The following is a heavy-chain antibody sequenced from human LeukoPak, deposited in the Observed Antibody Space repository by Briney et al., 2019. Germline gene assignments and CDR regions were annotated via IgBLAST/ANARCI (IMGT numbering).Heavy chain of an antibody. V-gene: IGHV4-59*01. D-gene: IGHD3-22*01. CDR2: IYYSGTT. J-gene: IGHJ4*02. CDR3: ARDRSSGYPGTFDY. CDR1: GGSIRSYY. Sequence: PSETLSLTCNVSGGSIRSYYWSWIRQPPGEGLEYIGYIYYSGTTNYNPSLKSRVTISIDTSKNQFSLKLSSVTAADTAVYYCARDRSSGYPGTFDYWGQGTLVTVSS.